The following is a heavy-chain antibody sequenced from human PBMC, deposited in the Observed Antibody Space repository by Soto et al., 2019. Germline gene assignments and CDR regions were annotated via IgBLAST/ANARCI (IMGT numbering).Heavy chain of an antibody. J-gene: IGHJ4*02. Sequence: GGSLRLSCAASGLPHSSFAMMWVRQAPGKGLECVSGIYGSGRGIEYADSVKGRFTISRDNSKNTVYLQMTDLRADDTAVYYCAKDAVYNDGLWLMDHWGQGTQVTVSS. CDR2: IYGSGRGI. D-gene: IGHD2-21*01. V-gene: IGHV3-23*05. CDR1: GLPHSSFA. CDR3: AKDAVYNDGLWLMDH.